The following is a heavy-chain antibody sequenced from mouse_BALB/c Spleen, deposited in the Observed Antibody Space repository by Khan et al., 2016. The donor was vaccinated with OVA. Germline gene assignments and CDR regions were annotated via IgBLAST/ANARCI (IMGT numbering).Heavy chain of an antibody. J-gene: IGHJ4*01. CDR3: ERDAGSY. CDR2: INPKNGGT. CDR1: GYTFTEYT. V-gene: IGHV1-18*01. Sequence: EVQLQQSGPELMKPGASVKISCRTSGYTFTEYTVHWVKQSLGKSLDWIGVINPKNGGTAYNQKFKGKATLTVDKSSSTAYMEFRSLTSEDSAVYDGERDAGSYWGQGTSVTVAS.